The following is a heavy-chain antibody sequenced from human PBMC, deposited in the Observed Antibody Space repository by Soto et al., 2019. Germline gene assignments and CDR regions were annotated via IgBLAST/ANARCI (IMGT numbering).Heavy chain of an antibody. Sequence: PSETLSLTCTVSGGSISSGDYYWSWIRQPPGKGLEWIGYIYYSGSTYYNPPLKSRVTISVDTSKNQFSLNLSSVTAADTAMYYCARAGVATIYPGNNWFDPWGQGTLVTAPQ. V-gene: IGHV4-30-4*01. D-gene: IGHD5-12*01. J-gene: IGHJ5*02. CDR1: GGSISSGDYY. CDR2: IYYSGST. CDR3: ARAGVATIYPGNNWFDP.